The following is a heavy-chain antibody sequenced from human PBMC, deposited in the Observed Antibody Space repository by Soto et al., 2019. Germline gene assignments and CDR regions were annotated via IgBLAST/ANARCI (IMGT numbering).Heavy chain of an antibody. CDR3: ASTAGASVYGMDV. CDR2: INAGNGNT. D-gene: IGHD2-21*02. CDR1: VYTFRSWS. Sequence: ASPEVSCQASVYTFRSWSLHYVRQAPGQRLEWMGWINAGNGNTKYSQKFQGRVTITRDTSASTAYMELSSLRSEDTAVYYCASTAGASVYGMDVWGQGTTVKGSS. J-gene: IGHJ6*02. V-gene: IGHV1-3*01.